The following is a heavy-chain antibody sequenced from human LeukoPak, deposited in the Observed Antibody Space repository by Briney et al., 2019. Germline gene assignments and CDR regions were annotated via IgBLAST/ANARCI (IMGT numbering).Heavy chain of an antibody. CDR1: GYTFTSYA. J-gene: IGHJ4*02. D-gene: IGHD2-15*01. CDR3: ARGYCSGGSCYAIDY. Sequence: ASVKVSCKASGYTFTSYAMHWVRQAPGQRLEWMGWINAGNGNTKYSQKFQGRVTITRDTSASTAYMELSSLRSEDTAVYYCARGYCSGGSCYAIDYWGLGTLVTVSS. CDR2: INAGNGNT. V-gene: IGHV1-3*01.